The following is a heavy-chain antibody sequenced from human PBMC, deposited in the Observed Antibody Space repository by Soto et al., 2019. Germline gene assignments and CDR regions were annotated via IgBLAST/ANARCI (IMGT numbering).Heavy chain of an antibody. CDR3: ARWGYCSSTSCSTLRLDP. Sequence: PSETLSLTCTVSGGSVSSYYWSWIRQPPGKGLEWIGYIYYSGSTYYNPSLKSRVTISVDTSKNQFSLKLSSVTAADTAVYYCARWGYCSSTSCSTLRLDPWGQGTLVTVSS. D-gene: IGHD2-2*01. J-gene: IGHJ5*02. V-gene: IGHV4-59*02. CDR2: IYYSGST. CDR1: GGSVSSYY.